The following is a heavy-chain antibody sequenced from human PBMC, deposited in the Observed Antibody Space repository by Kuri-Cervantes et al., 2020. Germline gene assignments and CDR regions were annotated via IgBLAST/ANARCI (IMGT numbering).Heavy chain of an antibody. CDR2: IIPILGTA. Sequence: SVKVSCKASGGTFSSYAISWVRQAPGQGLEWMGGIIPILGTANYAQKFQGRVTITADESTSTAYMELSSLRSEDTAVYYCASLGSYSGYDQTDYWGQGTLVTVSS. D-gene: IGHD5-12*01. CDR3: ASLGSYSGYDQTDY. CDR1: GGTFSSYA. V-gene: IGHV1-69*13. J-gene: IGHJ4*02.